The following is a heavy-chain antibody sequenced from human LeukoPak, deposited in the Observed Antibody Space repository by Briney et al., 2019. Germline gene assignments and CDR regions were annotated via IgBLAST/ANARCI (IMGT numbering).Heavy chain of an antibody. V-gene: IGHV4-59*01. J-gene: IGHJ3*02. CDR3: ARKRAFDI. CDR2: IYYSEST. CDR1: GGSISSYY. Sequence: SETLSLTCTVSGGSISSYYWSWIRQPPGKGLEWIGYIYYSESTNYNPSLKSRVTISVDTSKNQFSLKLSSVTAADTAVYYCARKRAFDIWGQGTMVTVSS.